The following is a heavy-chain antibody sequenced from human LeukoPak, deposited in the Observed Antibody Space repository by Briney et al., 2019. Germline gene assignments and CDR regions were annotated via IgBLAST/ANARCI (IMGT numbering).Heavy chain of an antibody. CDR3: AKDAVELVDYYYGSSPLFDY. CDR2: ISWNSGSI. J-gene: IGHJ4*02. D-gene: IGHD3-10*01. Sequence: GGSLRLSCAASGFTFDDYAMHWVRQAPGKGLEWVSGISWNSGSIGYADSVKGRFTISRDNAKNSLYLQMNSLRAEDTALYYCAKDAVELVDYYYGSSPLFDYWGQGTLVTVSS. V-gene: IGHV3-9*01. CDR1: GFTFDDYA.